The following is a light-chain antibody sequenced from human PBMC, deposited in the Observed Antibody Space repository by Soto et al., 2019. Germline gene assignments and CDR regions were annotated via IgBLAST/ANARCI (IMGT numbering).Light chain of an antibody. J-gene: IGKJ4*01. CDR3: QQLHSYPRT. CDR2: AAS. CDR1: EGISTY. Sequence: DIPLTQSPSFLSASVGDRVTITCRASEGISTYLAWYQQKPGKAPNLLIYAASTLQSGVPSRFSGSGSGTEFTLTISSLQPEDFATYYCQQLHSYPRTFGGGTKVEMK. V-gene: IGKV1-9*01.